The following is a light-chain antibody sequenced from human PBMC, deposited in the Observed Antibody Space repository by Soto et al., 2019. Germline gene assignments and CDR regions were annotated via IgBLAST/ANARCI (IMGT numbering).Light chain of an antibody. Sequence: DIQMTQSPSTLSASVGDRVTITCRASQTINSWLAWYQQKPGKAPKVLIFDASSLKTGVPSRFSGSGSGTEFTLTISNLQPDHFATYYCQQYDSYSSGQFGQGTKVEIK. CDR1: QTINSW. J-gene: IGKJ1*01. CDR3: QQYDSYSSGQ. V-gene: IGKV1-5*01. CDR2: DAS.